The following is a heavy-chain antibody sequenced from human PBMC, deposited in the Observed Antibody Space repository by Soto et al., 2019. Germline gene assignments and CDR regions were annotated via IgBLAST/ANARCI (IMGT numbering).Heavy chain of an antibody. J-gene: IGHJ4*02. CDR3: ARGPQTDYGYDFDY. CDR2: MNPNSGNT. CDR1: GYTFTSYY. Sequence: ASVKVSCKASGYTFTSYYINWVRQATGQGLEWMGWMNPNSGNTGYAQKFQGRVTMTRNTSISTAYMELSSLRSEDTAVYYCARGPQTDYGYDFDYWGQGTLVTVSS. D-gene: IGHD4-17*01. V-gene: IGHV1-8*01.